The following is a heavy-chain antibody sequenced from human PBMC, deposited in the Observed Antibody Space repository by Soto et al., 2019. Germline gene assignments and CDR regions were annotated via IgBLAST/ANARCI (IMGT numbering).Heavy chain of an antibody. Sequence: GGSLRLSCAASGFTFSSYAMHWVRQAPGKGLEWVAVISYDGSNKYYADSVKGRFTISRDNSKNTLYLQMNSLRAEDTAVYYCARDSSSWYYYWGQGTLVTVSS. J-gene: IGHJ4*02. CDR3: ARDSSSWYYY. CDR1: GFTFSSYA. V-gene: IGHV3-30-3*01. D-gene: IGHD6-13*01. CDR2: ISYDGSNK.